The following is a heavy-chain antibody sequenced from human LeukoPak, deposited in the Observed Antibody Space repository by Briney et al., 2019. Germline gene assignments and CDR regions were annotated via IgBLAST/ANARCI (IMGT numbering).Heavy chain of an antibody. CDR2: ISGSGGGT. D-gene: IGHD3-10*01. CDR3: AKRGVVIRIFLVGFHKEAYYFDS. Sequence: GGSLRPSCAVSGITLSNYGMSWVRQAPGKGLEWVAGISGSGGGTTYADSVKGRFTISRDNSKNTLYLQMNSLRGEDTAVYFCAKRGVVIRIFLVGFHKEAYYFDSWGQGALVTVSS. CDR1: GITLSNYG. V-gene: IGHV3-23*01. J-gene: IGHJ4*02.